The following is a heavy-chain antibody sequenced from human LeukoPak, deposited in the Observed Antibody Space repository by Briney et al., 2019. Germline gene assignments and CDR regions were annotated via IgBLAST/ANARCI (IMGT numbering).Heavy chain of an antibody. CDR2: IIPILGIA. J-gene: IGHJ5*02. V-gene: IGHV1-69*04. Sequence: SVKVSCKASGGTFSSYAISWVRQAPGQGLEWMGRIIPILGIANYAQKFQGRVTITADKSTSTAYMELSRLRSEDTAVYYCVGDLSMVRGETYNWFDPWGQGTLVTVSS. CDR1: GGTFSSYA. CDR3: VGDLSMVRGETYNWFDP. D-gene: IGHD3-10*01.